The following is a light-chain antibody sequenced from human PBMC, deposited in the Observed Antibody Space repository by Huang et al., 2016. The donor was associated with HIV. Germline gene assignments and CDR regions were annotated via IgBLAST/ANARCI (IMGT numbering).Light chain of an antibody. CDR2: AAS. CDR1: QGIRND. CDR3: LQDYTYPWT. J-gene: IGKJ1*01. Sequence: AIQVAQSPSSLSASVGDTVTITCRASQGIRNDLGWYQQKAGKAPELLIYAASNLQSGVPSRFSGSGSGTHFTLTISGLQPEDFATYDCLQDYTYPWTFGQGTGVEIK. V-gene: IGKV1-6*01.